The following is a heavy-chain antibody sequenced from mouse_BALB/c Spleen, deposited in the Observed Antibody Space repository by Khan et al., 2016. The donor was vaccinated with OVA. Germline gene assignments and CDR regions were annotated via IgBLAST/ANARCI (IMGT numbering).Heavy chain of an antibody. CDR2: INPSTGYT. CDR3: ARRGLRWDFDY. Sequence: QVRLQQSGAELAKPGASVKMSCKTSGYTFLNYWMNWVKQRPGQGLEWIGYINPSTGYTEDNQKFKDKATLTADKSSSTAYMQLSSLTSEDSAVYYCARRGLRWDFDYWGQGTTLTVSS. D-gene: IGHD1-1*01. V-gene: IGHV1-7*01. CDR1: GYTFLNYW. J-gene: IGHJ2*01.